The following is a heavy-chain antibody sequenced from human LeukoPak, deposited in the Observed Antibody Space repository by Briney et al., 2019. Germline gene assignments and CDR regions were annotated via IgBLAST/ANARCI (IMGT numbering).Heavy chain of an antibody. V-gene: IGHV4-34*01. CDR2: INHSGST. Sequence: SETLSLTCAVYGGSFSGYYWSWIRQPPGKGLEWIGEINHSGSTSYNPSLKSRVTISVDTSKNQFSLKLSSVTAADTAVYYCARGLRGYSYGARRDDYWGQGTLVTVSS. D-gene: IGHD5-18*01. J-gene: IGHJ4*02. CDR1: GGSFSGYY. CDR3: ARGLRGYSYGARRDDY.